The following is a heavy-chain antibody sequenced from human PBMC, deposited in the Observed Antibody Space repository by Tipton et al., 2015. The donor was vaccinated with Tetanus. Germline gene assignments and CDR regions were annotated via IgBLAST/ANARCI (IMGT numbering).Heavy chain of an antibody. Sequence: SLRLSCAASGFTFDDCAMHWVRQAPGKGLEWVSGISWNSGSIGYADSVKGRFTISRDNAKNSPYLQMNSLRAEDTALYYCAKDGAAAGTSPFDYWGQGTLVTVSS. V-gene: IGHV3-9*01. CDR1: GFTFDDCA. D-gene: IGHD6-13*01. CDR3: AKDGAAAGTSPFDY. J-gene: IGHJ4*02. CDR2: ISWNSGSI.